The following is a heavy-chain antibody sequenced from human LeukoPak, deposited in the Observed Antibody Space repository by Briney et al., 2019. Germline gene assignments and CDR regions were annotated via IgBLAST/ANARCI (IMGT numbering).Heavy chain of an antibody. J-gene: IGHJ5*02. V-gene: IGHV4-31*03. CDR1: GGSISSGGYY. CDR2: IYYSGST. Sequence: PSETLSLTCTVSGGSISSGGYYWSWIRQHPGKGLEWIGYIYYSGSTYYNPSLKSRVTISVDTSKNQFSLNLTSVTAADTAVYHCVRRNYVSGRIDPWGQGTLVTVSS. D-gene: IGHD3-16*01. CDR3: VRRNYVSGRIDP.